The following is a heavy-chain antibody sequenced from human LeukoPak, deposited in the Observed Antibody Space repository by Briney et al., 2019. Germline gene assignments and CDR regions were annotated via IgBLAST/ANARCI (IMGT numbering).Heavy chain of an antibody. CDR2: MNPNSGNT. Sequence: ASVKVSCKASGYTFTSYDINWVRQATGQGLEWMGWMNPNSGNTGYAQKFQGRVTMTRNTSISTAYMELSSLRAEDTAVYYCARDTPSEGRYDFWSGYYQLSGYYYGMDVWGQGTTVTVSS. D-gene: IGHD3-3*01. CDR3: ARDTPSEGRYDFWSGYYQLSGYYYGMDV. CDR1: GYTFTSYD. J-gene: IGHJ6*02. V-gene: IGHV1-8*01.